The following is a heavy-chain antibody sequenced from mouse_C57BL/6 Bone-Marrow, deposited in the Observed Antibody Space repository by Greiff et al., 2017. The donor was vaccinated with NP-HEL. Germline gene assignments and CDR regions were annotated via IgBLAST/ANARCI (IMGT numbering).Heavy chain of an antibody. J-gene: IGHJ1*03. D-gene: IGHD1-3*01. V-gene: IGHV5-12*01. CDR1: GFTFSDYY. CDR3: ARRKCYYWYFDV. CDR2: ISNGGGST. Sequence: EVMLVESGGGLVQPGGSLKLSCAASGFTFSDYYMYWVRQTPEKRLEWVAYISNGGGSTYYPDTVKGRFTISRDNAKNTLYLQMSRLKSEDTAMYYCARRKCYYWYFDVWGTGTTVTVSS.